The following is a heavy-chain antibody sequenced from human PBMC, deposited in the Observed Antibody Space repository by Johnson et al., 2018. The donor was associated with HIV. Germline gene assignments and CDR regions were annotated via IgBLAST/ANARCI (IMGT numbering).Heavy chain of an antibody. CDR3: AKHWGGTGWVPDGFDV. J-gene: IGHJ3*01. Sequence: HVQLVESGGGVVQPGRSLRLSCAASGFTFGDSAIHWVRQAPGKGLEWVAVLSYDGSNEYYVDSVKGRFTISRDNAKNTVYLQMNSLRAEDTAVYYCAKHWGGTGWVPDGFDVWGQGTMVTVSS. D-gene: IGHD3-10*01. CDR2: LSYDGSNE. CDR1: GFTFGDSA. V-gene: IGHV3-30-3*02.